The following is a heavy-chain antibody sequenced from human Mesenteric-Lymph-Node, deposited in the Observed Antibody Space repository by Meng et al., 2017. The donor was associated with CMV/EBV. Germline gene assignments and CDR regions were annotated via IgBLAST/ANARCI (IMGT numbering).Heavy chain of an antibody. CDR3: ARDHEYSSSPGYYFDY. D-gene: IGHD6-6*01. Sequence: ASVKVSCKSSGYTFTSYGISWVRQAPGQGLEWMGWTNTYTGDTNYAQKFQGRVTITTDTSTSTAYMDLRSLRSDDTAVYYCARDHEYSSSPGYYFDYWGQGTLVTVSS. V-gene: IGHV1-18*01. CDR1: GYTFTSYG. J-gene: IGHJ4*02. CDR2: TNTYTGDT.